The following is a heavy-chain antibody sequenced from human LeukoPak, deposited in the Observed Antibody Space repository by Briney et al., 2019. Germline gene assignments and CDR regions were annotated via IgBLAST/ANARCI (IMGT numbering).Heavy chain of an antibody. J-gene: IGHJ5*02. CDR3: AKDQPGAGFDL. CDR1: GFTFTTYA. D-gene: IGHD1-1*01. Sequence: GGSLRLSCAASGFTFTTYAMIWVRQAPGKGLEWVSGISGSGGSIKYADSLKGRFTISRDNSKKTLYLQMNSLAAEDTAVYYCAKDQPGAGFDLWGQGTLVTVAS. CDR2: ISGSGGSI. V-gene: IGHV3-23*01.